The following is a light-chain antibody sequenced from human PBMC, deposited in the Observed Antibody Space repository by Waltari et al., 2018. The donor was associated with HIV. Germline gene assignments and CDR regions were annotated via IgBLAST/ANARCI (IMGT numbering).Light chain of an antibody. CDR1: SVRSYY. CDR3: NSRDSSGHWF. CDR2: GEN. V-gene: IGLV3-19*01. J-gene: IGLJ3*02. Sequence: SSELAQDPAVSVALGQTVRITCQGDSVRSYYASWYQQKPGQAPVLVVYGENNRPSVIPDRFSGSSSGNTASLTIAGAQAEDEADYCCNSRDSSGHWFFGGGTKVTVL.